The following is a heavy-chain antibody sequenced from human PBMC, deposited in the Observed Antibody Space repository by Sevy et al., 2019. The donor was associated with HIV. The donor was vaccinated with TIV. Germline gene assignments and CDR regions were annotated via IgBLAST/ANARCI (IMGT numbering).Heavy chain of an antibody. Sequence: GGSLRLSCKASGFIFSRYGVHWVRQAPGKGLEWVASIFTDGKTKNYGDPVKGRFTISREDSKNTLYLQMDSLRAEDTAVYYCAGESGSDWYLDYWGQGTLVTVSS. J-gene: IGHJ4*02. CDR1: GFIFSRYG. CDR3: AGESGSDWYLDY. D-gene: IGHD2-21*02. V-gene: IGHV3-33*01. CDR2: IFTDGKTK.